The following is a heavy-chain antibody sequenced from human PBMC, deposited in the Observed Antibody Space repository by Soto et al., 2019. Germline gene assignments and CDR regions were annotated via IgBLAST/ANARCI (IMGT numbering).Heavy chain of an antibody. CDR3: ATMKKPRGYYYGLNV. CDR1: GDSFRSSNW. J-gene: IGHJ6*02. V-gene: IGHV4-4*02. Sequence: PSETLSLTCAVSGDSFRSSNWWTWVRQSPGKGLEWIGEIYHLGGTNYNPSLKSRVTISVDMAKNQVSLKLSSVTAADTAVYYCATMKKPRGYYYGLNVWGQVTTVTVSS. CDR2: IYHLGGT.